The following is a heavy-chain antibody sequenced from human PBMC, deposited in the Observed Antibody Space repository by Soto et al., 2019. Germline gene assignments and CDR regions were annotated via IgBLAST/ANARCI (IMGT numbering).Heavy chain of an antibody. CDR2: ISSNGGST. CDR3: VIAAALHIIDY. J-gene: IGHJ4*02. CDR1: GFTFSSYA. D-gene: IGHD6-13*01. Sequence: GGSLRLSCSASGFTFSSYAMHWVRQAPGKGLEYVSAISSNGGSTYYADSVKGRFTISRDNSKNTLYLQMSSLRAEDTAVYYCVIAAALHIIDYWGQGTLVTVSS. V-gene: IGHV3-64D*08.